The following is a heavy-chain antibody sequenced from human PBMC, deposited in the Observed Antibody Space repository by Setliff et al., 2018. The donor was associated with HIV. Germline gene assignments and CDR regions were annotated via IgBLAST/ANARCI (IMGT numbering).Heavy chain of an antibody. CDR2: ISAYNGNT. J-gene: IGHJ3*02. Sequence: ASVKVSCKTSGYTFTNYGLSWVRQAPGQGLEWMGWISAYNGNTNYAQKLQGRVTMTTDTSTSTAYMELRSLRSEDTAVYYCARDPMATITGDAFDIWGQGTMVTVSS. CDR1: GYTFTNYG. V-gene: IGHV1-18*01. CDR3: ARDPMATITGDAFDI. D-gene: IGHD5-12*01.